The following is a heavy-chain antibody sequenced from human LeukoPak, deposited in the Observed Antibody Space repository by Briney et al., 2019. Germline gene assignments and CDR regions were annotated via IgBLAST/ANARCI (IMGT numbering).Heavy chain of an antibody. J-gene: IGHJ4*02. V-gene: IGHV1-8*03. Sequence: ASVTVSCKASGYTFTSYDINWVRQATGQGLEWMGWMNPNSGNTGYAQKFQGRVTITRNTSISTAYMELSSLRSEDTAVYYCARGFTMVRGEYDYWGQGTLVTVSS. CDR3: ARGFTMVRGEYDY. CDR1: GYTFTSYD. D-gene: IGHD3-10*01. CDR2: MNPNSGNT.